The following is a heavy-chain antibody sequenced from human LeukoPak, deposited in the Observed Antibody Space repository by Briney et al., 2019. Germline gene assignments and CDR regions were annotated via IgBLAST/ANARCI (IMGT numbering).Heavy chain of an antibody. CDR2: IYPGDSDT. J-gene: IGHJ4*02. CDR3: GRGSSSLGYFDY. V-gene: IGHV5-51*01. CDR1: GYSFTSYW. D-gene: IGHD6-6*01. Sequence: PGESLKISCKGSGYSFTSYWIGWVRQMPGKGLEWMGIIYPGDSDTIYSPSFQGQVTISADKSISTAYLQLSSLKASDSAMFYCGRGSSSLGYFDYWGQGTLVTVSS.